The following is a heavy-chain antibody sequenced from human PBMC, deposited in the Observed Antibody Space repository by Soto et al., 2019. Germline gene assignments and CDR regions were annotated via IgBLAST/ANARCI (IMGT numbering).Heavy chain of an antibody. Sequence: PGGSLRLSCAASGFTFSGPAMHWVRQASGKGLEWVGRIRSKANSYATAYAASVKGRFTISRDDSKNTAYLQMNSLKTEDTAVYYCTRHYGDYNYYGMDVWGQGTTVTVSS. V-gene: IGHV3-73*01. CDR2: IRSKANSYAT. CDR3: TRHYGDYNYYGMDV. D-gene: IGHD4-17*01. CDR1: GFTFSGPA. J-gene: IGHJ6*02.